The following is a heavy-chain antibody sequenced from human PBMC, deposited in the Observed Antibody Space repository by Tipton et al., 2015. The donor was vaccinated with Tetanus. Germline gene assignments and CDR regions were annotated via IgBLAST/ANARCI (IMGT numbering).Heavy chain of an antibody. D-gene: IGHD4-11*01. CDR2: VFHSGST. CDR1: GGSLSSLL. CDR3: ARDSNFYSYSYKGMDV. Sequence: TLSLTCTVSGGSLSSLLWTWTRLSPGKGLEWIGYVFHSGSTKYNPSLKSRVTISVDTSKNQFSLKLRSVTAADTAVYYCARDSNFYSYSYKGMDVWGQGTTVTVSS. J-gene: IGHJ6*02. V-gene: IGHV4-59*11.